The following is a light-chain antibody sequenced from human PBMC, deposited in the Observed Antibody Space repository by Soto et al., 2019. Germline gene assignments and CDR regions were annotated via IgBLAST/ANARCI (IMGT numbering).Light chain of an antibody. CDR3: LHALQPPPA. J-gene: IGKJ1*01. CDR2: LGS. Sequence: DIVLTQSPLSLPVTPGEPASISCRSSQSLLHRSGYHYLDWYLQKPGQSPQLLIYLGSNRATGVPDRFSGSVSVTDFTLKISRVEAEDVGVYYCLHALQPPPAFGQGTKVEIK. V-gene: IGKV2-28*01. CDR1: QSLLHRSGYHY.